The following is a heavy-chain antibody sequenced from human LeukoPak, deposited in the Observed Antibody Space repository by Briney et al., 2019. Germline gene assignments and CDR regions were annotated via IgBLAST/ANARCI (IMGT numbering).Heavy chain of an antibody. CDR3: AREGGNSYYYYYMDV. CDR1: GYTFTNYG. CDR2: ISAYNGHT. D-gene: IGHD4-23*01. Sequence: ASVKVSCKASGYTFTNYGITWLRQAPGQGLEWMGWISAYNGHTNYAQKLQGRLTMTTDTSTSTAYMELRSLRSDDTAVYYCAREGGNSYYYYYMDVWGKGTTVTVSS. J-gene: IGHJ6*03. V-gene: IGHV1-18*01.